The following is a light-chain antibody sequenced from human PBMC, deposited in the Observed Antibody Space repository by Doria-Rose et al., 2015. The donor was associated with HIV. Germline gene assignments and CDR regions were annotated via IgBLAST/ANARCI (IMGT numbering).Light chain of an antibody. Sequence: VLYSSNNKNYLAWYQQKPGQPPKLLLYWASTRESGVPDRFSGSGSGTDFTLTISSLQAEDVAVYYCQQHYNTPRTFGQGTKVEIK. J-gene: IGKJ1*01. CDR1: VLYSSNNKNY. CDR2: WAS. V-gene: IGKV4-1*01. CDR3: QQHYNTPRT.